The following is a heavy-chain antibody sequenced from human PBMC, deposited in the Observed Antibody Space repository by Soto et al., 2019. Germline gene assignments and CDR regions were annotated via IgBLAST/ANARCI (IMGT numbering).Heavy chain of an antibody. CDR3: ARGGYCSSTSCHSDYYGMDV. CDR1: GFTFSDHY. J-gene: IGHJ6*02. D-gene: IGHD2-2*01. CDR2: TRNKANSYTT. V-gene: IGHV3-72*01. Sequence: EVQLVESGGGVVQPGGSLRLSCAASGFTFSDHYMDWVRQAPGKGLEWVGRTRNKANSYTTEYAASVKGRFTISRDDSQNSLYLQMNSLKTEDTAVYYCARGGYCSSTSCHSDYYGMDVWGQGTTVTVSS.